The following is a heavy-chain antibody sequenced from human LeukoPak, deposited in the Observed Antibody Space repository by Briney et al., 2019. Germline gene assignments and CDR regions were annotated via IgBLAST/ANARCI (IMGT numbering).Heavy chain of an antibody. J-gene: IGHJ4*02. CDR2: IYTSGST. Sequence: PSETLSLTCTVSGGSISSGSYYWSWIRQPAGKGLEWIGRIYTSGSTNYNPSLKSRVTISVDTSKNQFSLKLSSVTAADTAVYYCARDRGGSWSVYFDYWGQGTLVTVSS. D-gene: IGHD1-26*01. CDR1: GGSISSGSYY. CDR3: ARDRGGSWSVYFDY. V-gene: IGHV4-61*02.